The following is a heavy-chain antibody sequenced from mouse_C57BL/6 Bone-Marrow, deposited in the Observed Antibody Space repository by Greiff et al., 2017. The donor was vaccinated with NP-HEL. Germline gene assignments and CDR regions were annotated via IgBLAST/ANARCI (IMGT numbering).Heavy chain of an antibody. CDR2: IDPENGDT. CDR1: GFNIKDDY. Sequence: DVKLQESGAELVRPGASVKLSCTASGFNIKDDYMHWVKQRPEQGLEWIGWIDPENGDTEYASKFQGKATITADTSSNTAYLQLSSLTSEDTAVYYCTPLNAMDHWGQGTSDTVS. CDR3: TPLNAMDH. J-gene: IGHJ4*01. V-gene: IGHV14-4*01.